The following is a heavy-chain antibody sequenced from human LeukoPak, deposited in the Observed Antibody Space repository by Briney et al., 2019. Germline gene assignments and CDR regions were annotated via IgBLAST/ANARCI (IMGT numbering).Heavy chain of an antibody. CDR3: ARGYRGGFDP. Sequence: SETLSLTCTVSGVSFSSYYWSWIRQSPGKGLEWIGYIYHRGNTKYTPSLKSRVTMSVDASKNQFSLKLRFVTAADTAVYYCARGYRGGFDPWGQGTLVTVSS. D-gene: IGHD5-18*01. CDR1: GVSFSSYY. J-gene: IGHJ5*02. CDR2: IYHRGNT. V-gene: IGHV4-59*01.